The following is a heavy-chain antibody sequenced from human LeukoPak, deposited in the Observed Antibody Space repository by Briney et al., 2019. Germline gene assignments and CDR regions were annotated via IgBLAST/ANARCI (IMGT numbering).Heavy chain of an antibody. Sequence: SETLSLTCTVSGGSISISIAYGGWIRQPPGKGLEWIGSIYYSKNTYYNPSLKSRVTISADTSKNQFSLTLGSVSATDTAVYYCVSPRGLSYGYCVLWGQGTLVTVSS. CDR2: IYYSKNT. J-gene: IGHJ4*02. CDR3: VSPRGLSYGYCVL. D-gene: IGHD5-18*01. CDR1: GGSISISIAY. V-gene: IGHV4-39*01.